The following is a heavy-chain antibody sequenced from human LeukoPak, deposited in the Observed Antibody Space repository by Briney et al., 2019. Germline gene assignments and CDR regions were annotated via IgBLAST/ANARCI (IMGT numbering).Heavy chain of an antibody. D-gene: IGHD1-7*01. CDR2: INPNGGDT. Sequence: ASVKVSCKASGYTFISYFIHWVRQAPGQGLEWMGMINPNGGDTSYSQNFQGRVTMTTDTSTSTVYMELSSLRSEDTALYYCARVLNWSYDYWRQGTLVSVSS. J-gene: IGHJ4*02. CDR3: ARVLNWSYDY. CDR1: GYTFISYF. V-gene: IGHV1-46*01.